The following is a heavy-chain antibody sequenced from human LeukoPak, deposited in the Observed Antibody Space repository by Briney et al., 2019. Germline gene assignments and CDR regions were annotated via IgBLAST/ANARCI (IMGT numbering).Heavy chain of an antibody. CDR1: GFTFSNFG. D-gene: IGHD6-19*01. Sequence: GGSLRLSCAASGFTFSNFGIHWDRQAPGKGLEWGSFIVFDGSKKFYADSVKGRFIISRDNAKNTAYLQMNSLKTEDTAVYYCTRHGWHSSGWLGDYYYYMDVWGKGTTVTVSS. J-gene: IGHJ6*03. V-gene: IGHV3-30*12. CDR3: TRHGWHSSGWLGDYYYYMDV. CDR2: IVFDGSKK.